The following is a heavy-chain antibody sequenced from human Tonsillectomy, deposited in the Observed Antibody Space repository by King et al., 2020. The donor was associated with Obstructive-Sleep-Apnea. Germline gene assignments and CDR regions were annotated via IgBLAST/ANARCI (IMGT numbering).Heavy chain of an antibody. Sequence: VQLVESGGGLVKPGGSLRLSCAASGFTFSSYSMNWVRQAPGKGLEWVSSITSSSSFIYYADSVKGRFTISRDNAKNSLYLQMNSLRAEDTAVYYCARGPYDISTSYYLIDYWGQGTLVTVSS. CDR1: GFTFSSYS. D-gene: IGHD3-9*01. V-gene: IGHV3-21*01. CDR3: ARGPYDISTSYYLIDY. J-gene: IGHJ4*02. CDR2: ITSSSSFI.